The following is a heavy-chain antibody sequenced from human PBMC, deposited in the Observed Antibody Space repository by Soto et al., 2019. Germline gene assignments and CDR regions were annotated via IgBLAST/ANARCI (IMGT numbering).Heavy chain of an antibody. CDR1: GYTFTSYG. V-gene: IGHV1-18*01. CDR2: ISAYNGNT. Sequence: GASVKVSCKASGYTFTSYGISWVRQAPGQGLEWMGWISAYNGNTNYAQKLQGRVTMTTDTSTSTAYMELRSLRSDDTAVYYCARAPPPPYYDFWSGYYALNYYYYGMDVWGQGTTVTVSS. D-gene: IGHD3-3*01. CDR3: ARAPPPPYYDFWSGYYALNYYYYGMDV. J-gene: IGHJ6*02.